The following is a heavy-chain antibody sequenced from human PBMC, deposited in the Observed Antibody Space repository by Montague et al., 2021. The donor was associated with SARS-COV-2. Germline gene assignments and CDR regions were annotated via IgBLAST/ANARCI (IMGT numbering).Heavy chain of an antibody. CDR3: AHRDSGRIAAAGFDY. J-gene: IGHJ4*02. V-gene: IGHV2-5*02. D-gene: IGHD6-13*01. CDR1: GFSLSTSGVG. CDR2: IYWDXDN. Sequence: PALVKPTQTLTLTCTFSGFSLSTSGVGVGWIRPPPGKALEWLALIYWDXDNRYSPSLKGRLTITKDTSKNQVVLTMTNMDPVDTATYYCAHRDSGRIAAAGFDYWGQGTLVTVSS.